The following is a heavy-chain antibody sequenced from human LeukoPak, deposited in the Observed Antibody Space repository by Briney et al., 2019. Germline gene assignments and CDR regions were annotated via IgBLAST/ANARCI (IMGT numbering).Heavy chain of an antibody. Sequence: GGSLRLSCAASGFTFSSYDMHWGRHATGKGLEWVSAIGTAGDTYYPGSVKGRFTISRENAKNSLYLQMNSLRAGDTAVYYCARGAVAGFDPWGQGTLVTVSS. CDR2: IGTAGDT. CDR3: ARGAVAGFDP. V-gene: IGHV3-13*01. J-gene: IGHJ5*02. CDR1: GFTFSSYD. D-gene: IGHD6-19*01.